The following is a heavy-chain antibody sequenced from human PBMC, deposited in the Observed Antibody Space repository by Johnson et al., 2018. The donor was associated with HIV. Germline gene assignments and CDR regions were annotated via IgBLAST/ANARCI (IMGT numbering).Heavy chain of an antibody. J-gene: IGHJ3*02. CDR3: AKDTPYYDSSGSAFDI. D-gene: IGHD3-22*01. CDR1: GFTFSSYA. V-gene: IGHV3-7*03. Sequence: EVQLLESGGGLVQPGGSLRLSCAASGFTFSSYAMHWVRQAPGKGLEWVANINQGESEKYYVDSVKGRFTISRDNAKNSLYLQMNSLRAEDTALYYCAKDTPYYDSSGSAFDIWGQGTMVTVSS. CDR2: INQGESEK.